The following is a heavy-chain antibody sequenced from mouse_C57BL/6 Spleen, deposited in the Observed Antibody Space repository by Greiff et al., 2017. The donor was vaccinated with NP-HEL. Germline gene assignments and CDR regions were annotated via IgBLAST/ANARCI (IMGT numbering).Heavy chain of an antibody. D-gene: IGHD2-3*01. J-gene: IGHJ1*03. Sequence: VKVVESGAELVRPGASVKLSCKASGYTFTDYYINWVKQRPGQGLEWIARIYPGSGNTYYNEKFKGKATLTAEKSSSTAYMQLSSLTSEDSAVYFCARRGDGYYRYFDVWGTGTTVTVSS. V-gene: IGHV1-76*01. CDR3: ARRGDGYYRYFDV. CDR1: GYTFTDYY. CDR2: IYPGSGNT.